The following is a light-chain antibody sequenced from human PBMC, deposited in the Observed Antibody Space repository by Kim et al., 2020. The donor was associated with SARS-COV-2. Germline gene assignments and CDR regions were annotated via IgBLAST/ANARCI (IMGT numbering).Light chain of an antibody. J-gene: IGLJ7*01. CDR1: SLRSYY. Sequence: SSELTQDPAVSVALGQTVRITCQGDSLRSYYASWYQQKPGQAPVLVIYGKNNRPSGIPDRFSGSSSGNTASLTITGAQAEDEADYYCNSRDSSGNHYAVF. CDR2: GKN. CDR3: NSRDSSGNHYAV. V-gene: IGLV3-19*01.